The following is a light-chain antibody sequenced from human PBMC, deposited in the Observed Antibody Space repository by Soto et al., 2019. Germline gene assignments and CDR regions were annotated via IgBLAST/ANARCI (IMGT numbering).Light chain of an antibody. CDR2: KAS. V-gene: IGKV1-5*03. CDR1: QSISTW. CDR3: QQYETYCT. Sequence: DIQMTQSPSTLSASVGDRVSITCRASQSISTWLAWYQQKPGKAPKLLIYKASSVESGVPSRFSGSGSGTEFTLTISSLQPDDCATYYCQQYETYCTFGQGTKLEIK. J-gene: IGKJ2*02.